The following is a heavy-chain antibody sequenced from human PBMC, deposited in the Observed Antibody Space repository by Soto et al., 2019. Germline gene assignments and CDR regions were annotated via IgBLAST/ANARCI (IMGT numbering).Heavy chain of an antibody. V-gene: IGHV4-34*01. Sequence: SETLSLTCAVYGGSFSGYYWSWIRQPPGKGLEWIGEINHSGSTNYNPSLKSRVTISVDTSKNQSSLKLSSATAADTAVYYCARGSGGYDYAWGSYRYYYYSGMDVWGQGTTVTVYS. CDR2: INHSGST. J-gene: IGHJ6*02. CDR1: GGSFSGYY. CDR3: ARGSGGYDYAWGSYRYYYYSGMDV. D-gene: IGHD3-16*02.